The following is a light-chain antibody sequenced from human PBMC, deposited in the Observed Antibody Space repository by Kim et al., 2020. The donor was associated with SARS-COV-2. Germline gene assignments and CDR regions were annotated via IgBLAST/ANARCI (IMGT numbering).Light chain of an antibody. J-gene: IGLJ3*02. Sequence: QSALTQPASVSGSPGQSITISCTGTSSDVGGYNYVSWYQQHPGKAPKLMIYDVSKRPSGVSNRFSGSKSGNTASLTISGLQAEDEADYYYSSYTSSITWVFVGGTQLTVL. CDR3: SSYTSSITWV. V-gene: IGLV2-14*01. CDR2: DVS. CDR1: SSDVGGYNY.